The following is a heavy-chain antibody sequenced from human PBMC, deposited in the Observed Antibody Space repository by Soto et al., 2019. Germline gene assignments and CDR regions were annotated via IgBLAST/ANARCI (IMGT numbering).Heavy chain of an antibody. CDR2: IYYTGST. CDR3: AGENIVGATTLDY. J-gene: IGHJ4*02. V-gene: IGHV4-39*07. D-gene: IGHD1-26*01. Sequence: SETLSLTCTVSGGSISSSSYYWGWIRQPLGKGLEWIGSIYYTGSTYYNPSLKSRVTISVDTSKNQFSLKLSSVTAADTAVYYCAGENIVGATTLDYWGQGTLVTVSS. CDR1: GGSISSSSYY.